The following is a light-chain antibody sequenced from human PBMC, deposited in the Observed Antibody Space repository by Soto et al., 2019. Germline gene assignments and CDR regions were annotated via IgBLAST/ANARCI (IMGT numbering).Light chain of an antibody. J-gene: IGLJ3*02. V-gene: IGLV2-11*01. Sequence: QSALTQPRSVSGSPGQSVTISCTGTSSDVGGYEYVSWYQQYPGKAPKLMIYAVTRRPSGVPDRFSGSKSGNTASLTISGLQAEDEADYYCSSYTSSSTPYWVFGGGTKLTVL. CDR1: SSDVGGYEY. CDR3: SSYTSSSTPYWV. CDR2: AVT.